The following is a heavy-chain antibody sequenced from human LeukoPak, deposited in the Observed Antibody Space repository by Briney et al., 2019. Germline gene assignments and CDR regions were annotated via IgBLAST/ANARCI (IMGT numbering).Heavy chain of an antibody. Sequence: PSETLSLTCTVSGGSISSYYWSWIRQPPGKGLEWIGYIYYSGGSNYNPSLKSRVTISVDTSKNQFSLKLSSVTAADTAVYYCARPNRYDLYFDYWGQGTLVTVSS. CDR3: ARPNRYDLYFDY. CDR2: IYYSGGS. D-gene: IGHD5-12*01. V-gene: IGHV4-59*01. CDR1: GGSISSYY. J-gene: IGHJ4*02.